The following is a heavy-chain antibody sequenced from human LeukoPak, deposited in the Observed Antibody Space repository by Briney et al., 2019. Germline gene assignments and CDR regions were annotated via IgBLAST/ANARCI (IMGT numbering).Heavy chain of an antibody. D-gene: IGHD1-14*01. CDR2: INPGGSSI. CDR1: GFTFSSYW. CDR3: ARSNQADDY. Sequence: GGSLRLSCAASGFTFSSYWMHWVCQVPGKGLVWVARINPGGSSITYADSVKGRFTISRDNAKNTLYLQMDSLRAEDTGVYYCARSNQADDYWGQGTLVTVSS. V-gene: IGHV3-74*01. J-gene: IGHJ4*02.